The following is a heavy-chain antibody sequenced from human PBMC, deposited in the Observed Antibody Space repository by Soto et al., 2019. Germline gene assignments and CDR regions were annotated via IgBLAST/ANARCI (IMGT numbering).Heavy chain of an antibody. CDR2: IYHSGST. J-gene: IGHJ2*01. V-gene: IGHV4-30-2*01. D-gene: IGHD2-15*01. CDR1: GGSISSGGYS. Sequence: SETLSLTCAVSGGSISSGGYSWSWIRQPPGKGLEWIGYIYHSGSTYYNPSLKSRVTISVDWSKNQFSLKLSSVTAADTAVYYCASLSTHWYFDLWGRGTLVTVSS. CDR3: ASLSTHWYFDL.